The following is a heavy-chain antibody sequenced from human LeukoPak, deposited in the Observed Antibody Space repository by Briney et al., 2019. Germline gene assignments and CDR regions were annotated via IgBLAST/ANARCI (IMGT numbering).Heavy chain of an antibody. V-gene: IGHV4-39*07. D-gene: IGHD4-23*01. J-gene: IGHJ4*02. CDR3: ARVIRSVVHPRGMVDY. Sequence: PSETLSLTCTVSGDSISSSSYYWGWIRQPPGKGLEWIGSIYYSGSTYYTPSLKSRVTISVDTSKNQFSLKLSSVTAADTAVYYCARVIRSVVHPRGMVDYWGQGTLVTVSS. CDR2: IYYSGST. CDR1: GDSISSSSYY.